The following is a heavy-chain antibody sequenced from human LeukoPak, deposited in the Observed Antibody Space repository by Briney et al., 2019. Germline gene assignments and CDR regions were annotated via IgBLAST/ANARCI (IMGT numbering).Heavy chain of an antibody. CDR3: AGTNGDYYGGGGFQH. Sequence: GGSLRLSCAASGFTFSNYWMHWVRQAPGKGLVRVSHINSDGSLTSYADSVKGRFTISRDNAKNTLYLQIYSLRAEDTAVYYCAGTNGDYYGGGGFQHWSQGTLVTVSS. CDR2: INSDGSLT. D-gene: IGHD4-17*01. V-gene: IGHV3-74*01. J-gene: IGHJ1*01. CDR1: GFTFSNYW.